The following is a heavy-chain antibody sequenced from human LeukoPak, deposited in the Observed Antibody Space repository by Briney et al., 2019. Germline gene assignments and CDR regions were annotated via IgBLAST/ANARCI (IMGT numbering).Heavy chain of an antibody. J-gene: IGHJ1*01. V-gene: IGHV3-64*01. CDR3: ARDLSGSSSYFQH. CDR1: GFTFSSYA. CDR2: ISSNGGST. D-gene: IGHD1-26*01. Sequence: GGALRLSCAASGFTFSSYAMHWVRQAPGKVLEYVSAISSNGGSTYYANSVNGRFTISRDNSKNTLYVQMGSLRAEDMAVYYCARDLSGSSSYFQHWGQGTLVTVSS.